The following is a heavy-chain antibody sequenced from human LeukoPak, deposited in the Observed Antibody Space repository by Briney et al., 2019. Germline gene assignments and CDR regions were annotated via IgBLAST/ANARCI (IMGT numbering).Heavy chain of an antibody. D-gene: IGHD2-2*01. CDR2: IIPILGIA. CDR3: ARDRGYCSSTSCHFYYMDV. V-gene: IGHV1-69*04. Sequence: ASVKVSCKASGYAFTSYGISWVRQAPGQGLEWMGRIIPILGIANYAQKFQGRVTITADKSTSTAYMELSSLRSENTAVYYCARDRGYCSSTSCHFYYMDVWGKGTTVTVSS. CDR1: GYAFTSYG. J-gene: IGHJ6*03.